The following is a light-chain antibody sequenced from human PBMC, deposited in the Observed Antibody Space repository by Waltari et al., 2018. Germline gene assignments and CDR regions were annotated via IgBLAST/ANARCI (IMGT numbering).Light chain of an antibody. CDR2: EVS. Sequence: QSALTQPPSASGSPGQSVTISCPGTSSDVGAHNYVSWYQQHPGKVPKLMIYEVSKRPSGVPDRFSGSKSGNTASLTVSGLQAEDEADYYCSSYAGSLYVFGTGTKVTVL. CDR1: SSDVGAHNY. V-gene: IGLV2-8*01. J-gene: IGLJ1*01. CDR3: SSYAGSLYV.